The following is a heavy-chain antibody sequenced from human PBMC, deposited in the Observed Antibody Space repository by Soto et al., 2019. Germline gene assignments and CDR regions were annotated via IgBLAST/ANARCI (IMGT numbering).Heavy chain of an antibody. D-gene: IGHD3-22*01. V-gene: IGHV3-23*01. J-gene: IGHJ4*02. Sequence: GGSLRLSCAASEFTFSNYAMSWVRQAPGKGLEWVSAISYGGGTTYYADYVKGRFTISRDNSKKTLYLQMNNLRAEDTAVYYCAKNPGYYYDSTGYHFDYWGQGTLVTVSS. CDR2: ISYGGGTT. CDR3: AKNPGYYYDSTGYHFDY. CDR1: EFTFSNYA.